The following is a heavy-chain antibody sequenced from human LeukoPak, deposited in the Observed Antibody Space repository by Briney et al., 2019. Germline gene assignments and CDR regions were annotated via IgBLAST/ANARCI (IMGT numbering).Heavy chain of an antibody. CDR3: AGHHPRNTVDF. CDR1: GGSFSGYY. D-gene: IGHD2/OR15-2a*01. V-gene: IGHV4-34*01. Sequence: SETLSLTCAVSGGSFSGYYWTWIRQPPGKGLEWIGEINHSGSANYNPSLMSRVTISLGTSKNHFSLNLSSVTAADTAVYYCAGHHPRNTVDFWGQGTLVTVSS. J-gene: IGHJ4*02. CDR2: INHSGSA.